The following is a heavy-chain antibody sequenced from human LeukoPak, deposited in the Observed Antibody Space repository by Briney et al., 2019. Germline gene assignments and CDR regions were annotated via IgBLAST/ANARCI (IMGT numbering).Heavy chain of an antibody. J-gene: IGHJ4*02. D-gene: IGHD3-10*01. V-gene: IGHV3-30*04. CDR1: GFTFSSYA. CDR2: ISYDGSNK. CDR3: AKDDAWIRFGE. Sequence: PGRSLRLSCAASGFTFSSYAMHWVRQAPGKGLEWVAVISYDGSNKYYADSVKGRFTISRDNSKKTLYLEVSSLTGEDTAVYYCAKDDAWIRFGEWSQGTLVTVSS.